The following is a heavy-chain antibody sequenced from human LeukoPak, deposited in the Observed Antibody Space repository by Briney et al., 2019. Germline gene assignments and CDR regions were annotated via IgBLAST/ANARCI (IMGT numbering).Heavy chain of an antibody. J-gene: IGHJ4*02. V-gene: IGHV3-74*01. CDR3: ATARNFRLEY. CDR1: GLTFRTTW. Sequence: GGSLRLSCATSGLTFRTTWMHWVRQAPGKGLMWVSRMNGEGTTIDYADSVKGRFTVSRDYAKNTLFLQMNNLRTEDTALYFCATARNFRLEYWGQGSLVIVSA. D-gene: IGHD1-7*01. CDR2: MNGEGTTI.